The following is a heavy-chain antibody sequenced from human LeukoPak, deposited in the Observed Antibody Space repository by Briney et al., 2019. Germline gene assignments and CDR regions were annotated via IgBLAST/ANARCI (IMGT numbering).Heavy chain of an antibody. CDR1: GYSFTSYW. J-gene: IGHJ3*02. CDR2: IYPGDSDT. V-gene: IGHV5-51*01. D-gene: IGHD6-13*01. Sequence: KISCKGSGYSFTSYWIGWVRQMPGKGLEWMGIIYPGDSDTRYSPSFQGQITISADKSISTSYLQWSSLKASDTAMHYCARRGSGSWHRRNDAFDIWGQGTMVTVSS. CDR3: ARRGSGSWHRRNDAFDI.